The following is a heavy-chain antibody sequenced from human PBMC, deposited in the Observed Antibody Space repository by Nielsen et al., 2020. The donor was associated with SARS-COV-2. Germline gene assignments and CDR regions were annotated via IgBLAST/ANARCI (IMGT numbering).Heavy chain of an antibody. D-gene: IGHD3-10*01. V-gene: IGHV3-7*01. J-gene: IGHJ6*02. CDR3: ARDWSSGSGSSYYYYGMDV. Sequence: GGSLRFSCTVSGGSISSYYWSWVRQVPGKGLEWVADIKPDGSEKFYVDSVKGRFTISRDNAKNSMSLQMNSLRVEDTAVYYCARDWSSGSGSSYYYYGMDVWGQGTTVTVSS. CDR1: GGSISSYY. CDR2: IKPDGSEK.